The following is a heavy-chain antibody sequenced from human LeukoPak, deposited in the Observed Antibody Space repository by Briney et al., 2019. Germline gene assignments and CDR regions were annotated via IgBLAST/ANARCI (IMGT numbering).Heavy chain of an antibody. V-gene: IGHV4-39*07. D-gene: IGHD2-21*02. CDR3: AREGLYCGGDCYHSPVNYYYGMDV. Sequence: GSLRLSCAASGFTVSSSYMSWVRQAPGKGLEWIGSIYYSGSTYYNPSLKSRVTISVDTSKNQFSLKLSSVTAADTAVYYCAREGLYCGGDCYHSPVNYYYGMDVWGQGTTVTVSS. CDR1: GFTVSSSY. CDR2: IYYSGST. J-gene: IGHJ6*02.